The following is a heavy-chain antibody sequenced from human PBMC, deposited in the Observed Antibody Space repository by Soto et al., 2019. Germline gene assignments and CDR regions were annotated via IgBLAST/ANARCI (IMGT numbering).Heavy chain of an antibody. CDR2: ISVYSGNK. J-gene: IGHJ5*02. Sequence: QVQLVQSGSEVKKPGASVKVSCKASGYTFSDYGIIWVRQAPGQGREGMGWISVYSGNKRYAQSLQGRDIMPTDTSTSTAYMELRRLRSDDTAVYYCARDSTGNDYYPGAWVDPWGQGTLVTVSS. D-gene: IGHD2-21*02. CDR1: GYTFSDYG. CDR3: ARDSTGNDYYPGAWVDP. V-gene: IGHV1-18*01.